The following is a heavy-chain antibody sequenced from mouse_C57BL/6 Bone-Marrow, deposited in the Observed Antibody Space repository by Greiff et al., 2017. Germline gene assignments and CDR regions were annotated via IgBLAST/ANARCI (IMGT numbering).Heavy chain of an antibody. CDR1: GFTFSDAW. V-gene: IGHV6-6*01. CDR3: TAWCAY. Sequence: EVKLQESGGGLVQPGGSMKLSCAASGFTFSDAWMDWVRQSPEQGLEWVAEIRNKANNPATYYAESGKGRFTISRDDSKSSVYLQMNSLRAEDTGIYYCTAWCAYWGQGTLVTVSA. J-gene: IGHJ3*01. CDR2: IRNKANNPAT.